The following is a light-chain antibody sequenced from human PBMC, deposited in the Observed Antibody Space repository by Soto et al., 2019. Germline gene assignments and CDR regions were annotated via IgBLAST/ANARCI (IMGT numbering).Light chain of an antibody. Sequence: EIVLTQSPATLSLSPGEIATLSFSASQSVSSNLVWYQQKPGQAPRLLIYGASNRATGVPVRFSGSGSGTEFTLTISSLQPEDFAVYYCQQYYNWPRTFGQGTKVDIK. CDR2: GAS. CDR3: QQYYNWPRT. V-gene: IGKV3-15*01. CDR1: QSVSSN. J-gene: IGKJ1*01.